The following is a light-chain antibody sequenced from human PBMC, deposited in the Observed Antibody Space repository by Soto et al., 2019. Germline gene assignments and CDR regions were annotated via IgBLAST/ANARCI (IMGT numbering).Light chain of an antibody. CDR1: QVISTY. Sequence: DIQLTQSPYFLSPSIGESVTITCRASQVISTYLAWYQQKPGKVPKLLISGISTLQSGVPSRFSGSGYGTEFTLTISNLQPEDVATYYCQKYNTAPLTFGGGTKVDIK. V-gene: IGKV1-27*01. CDR3: QKYNTAPLT. CDR2: GIS. J-gene: IGKJ4*01.